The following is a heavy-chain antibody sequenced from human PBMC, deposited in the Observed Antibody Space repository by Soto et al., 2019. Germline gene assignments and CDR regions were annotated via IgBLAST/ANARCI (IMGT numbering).Heavy chain of an antibody. CDR2: IDGRGTRT. CDR1: GVTLGRHT. Sequence: AGGALRLSCEGSGVTLGRHTLNLGRQAPGKGLEWVSSIDGRGTRTFYADALKGRFTISRDNARNSLYLQMNSLRAEDTAVYYCTREVQPVIRREYDYWGQGALVTVSS. V-gene: IGHV3-21*01. J-gene: IGHJ4*02. CDR3: TREVQPVIRREYDY.